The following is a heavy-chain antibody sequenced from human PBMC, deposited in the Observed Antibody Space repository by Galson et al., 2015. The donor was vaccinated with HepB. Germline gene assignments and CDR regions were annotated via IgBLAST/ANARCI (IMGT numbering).Heavy chain of an antibody. D-gene: IGHD1-1*01. Sequence: SVKVSCKASGYTLTGNYLHWVRQAPGQGLEWMGRINPNTGATMFAQKFQDRLTLTRGASVNTAYMELSSLSSDDTAVYFCARGSPLRRWNDALDVWGQGTLITVSS. V-gene: IGHV1-2*02. CDR2: INPNTGAT. J-gene: IGHJ3*01. CDR1: GYTLTGNY. CDR3: ARGSPLRRWNDALDV.